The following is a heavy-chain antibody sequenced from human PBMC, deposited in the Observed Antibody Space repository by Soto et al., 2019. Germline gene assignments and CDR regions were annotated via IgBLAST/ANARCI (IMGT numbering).Heavy chain of an antibody. CDR3: ANYPTTVTSDY. V-gene: IGHV4-61*01. D-gene: IGHD4-17*01. Sequence: QVQLQESGPGLVKPSETLSLTCTVSGGSVSSGSYYWSWIRQPPGKGLEWIGYIYYSGSTNYNPSLKSRVTISVDTSKNQFSLKLSSVTADTAVYYCANYPTTVTSDYWGQGTLVTVSS. J-gene: IGHJ4*02. CDR2: IYYSGST. CDR1: GGSVSSGSYY.